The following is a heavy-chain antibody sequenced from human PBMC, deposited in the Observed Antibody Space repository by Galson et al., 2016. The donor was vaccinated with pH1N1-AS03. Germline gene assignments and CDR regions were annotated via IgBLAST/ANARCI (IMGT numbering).Heavy chain of an antibody. V-gene: IGHV3-74*01. CDR3: ARAMYTSGWYGMDV. D-gene: IGHD6-19*01. CDR2: ITSDGSSI. J-gene: IGHJ6*02. Sequence: SLRLSCAASGFIFSSDWMRWVRQVPGKGLVWVSRITSDGSSISYADAVKGRFTTSRDNAKNTLYLQMNSLRAKDTAVYHCARAMYTSGWYGMDVWGQGTTVTVSS. CDR1: GFIFSSDW.